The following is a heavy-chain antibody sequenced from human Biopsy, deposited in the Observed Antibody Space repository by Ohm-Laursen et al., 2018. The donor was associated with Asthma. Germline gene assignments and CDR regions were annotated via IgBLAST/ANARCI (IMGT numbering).Heavy chain of an antibody. Sequence: SDTLSLTCALNRGPFRGYVWAWIRQPPGKGLEWIGEIPQGGATTANPSLKSRVTISMDPSKSQLYLSLRSLTAADTAVYYCASGPQWSGLDIWGQGTTDTVSS. CDR1: RGPFRGYV. CDR2: IPQGGAT. J-gene: IGHJ6*02. D-gene: IGHD2-8*01. V-gene: IGHV4-34*01. CDR3: ASGPQWSGLDI.